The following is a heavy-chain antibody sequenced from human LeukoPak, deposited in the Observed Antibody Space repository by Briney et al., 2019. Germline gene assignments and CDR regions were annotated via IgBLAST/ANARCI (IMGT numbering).Heavy chain of an antibody. D-gene: IGHD3/OR15-3a*01. CDR1: GYTFTGYY. Sequence: ASVKVSCKASGYTFTGYYMHWVRQAPGQGLEWMGWINPNSGGTNYAQKFQGRVTMTRDMSISTAYMELSRLRSDDTAVYYRARDRGPSGYFDYWGQGTLVTVSS. CDR3: ARDRGPSGYFDY. J-gene: IGHJ4*02. V-gene: IGHV1-2*02. CDR2: INPNSGGT.